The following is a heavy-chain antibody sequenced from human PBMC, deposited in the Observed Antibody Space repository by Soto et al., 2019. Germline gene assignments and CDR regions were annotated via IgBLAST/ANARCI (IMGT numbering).Heavy chain of an antibody. Sequence: QVQLMQSGAEVKKPGASVEVACKTSGFTFSKYYMHWLRQVPGQGLEWVGVINPSGRTTSYAQKFLGRVTVTRDASTATFHLELNSLRSGDTAVYYCARDLDVTTVTTSFDSWGQGTLVTVSS. D-gene: IGHD4-17*01. CDR1: GFTFSKYY. CDR2: INPSGRTT. V-gene: IGHV1-46*01. CDR3: ARDLDVTTVTTSFDS. J-gene: IGHJ4*02.